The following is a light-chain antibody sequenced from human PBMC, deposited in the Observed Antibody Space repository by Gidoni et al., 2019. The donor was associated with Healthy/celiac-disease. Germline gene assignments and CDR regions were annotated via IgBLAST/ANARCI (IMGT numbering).Light chain of an antibody. CDR1: QCISSW. Sequence: DIPMTQSHSTLSASVGDRVTITCRASQCISSWLDWYQQKPGQAPKLLIYKASGLESGVPSRFSGGGSGTEFTLTISSLQPDDFATYYFQQYNSYSWTFGQGTKVEIK. V-gene: IGKV1-5*03. J-gene: IGKJ1*01. CDR2: KAS. CDR3: QQYNSYSWT.